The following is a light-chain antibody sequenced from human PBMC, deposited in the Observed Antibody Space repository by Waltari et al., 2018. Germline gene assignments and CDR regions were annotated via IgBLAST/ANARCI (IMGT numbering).Light chain of an antibody. Sequence: EIVMTQSPATLSVSPGERATLSCRASQSVSSNLAWYQQKPGQAPRLLIYGASIRATGIPARFSGSGSGTEFTLTISILQSEDFAVYYCQQYNNWPPVLTFGGGTKVEIK. V-gene: IGKV3D-15*03. CDR3: QQYNNWPPVLT. CDR1: QSVSSN. J-gene: IGKJ4*01. CDR2: GAS.